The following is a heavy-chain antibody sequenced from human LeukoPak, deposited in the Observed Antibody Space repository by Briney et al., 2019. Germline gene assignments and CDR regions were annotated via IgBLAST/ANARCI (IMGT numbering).Heavy chain of an antibody. CDR2: ISGSGGST. V-gene: IGHV3-23*01. D-gene: IGHD4-23*01. J-gene: IGHJ4*02. Sequence: PGGSLRLSCAASGFTFSSYAMSWVRQAPGKGLEWVSAISGSGGSTDYADSVKGRFTISRDNSKNTLYLQMNSLRAEDTATYYCAKDPTVGTTNYFDYWGQGTLVTVSS. CDR3: AKDPTVGTTNYFDY. CDR1: GFTFSSYA.